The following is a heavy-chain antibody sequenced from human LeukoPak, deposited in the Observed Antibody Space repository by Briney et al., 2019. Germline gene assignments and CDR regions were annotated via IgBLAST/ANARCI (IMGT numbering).Heavy chain of an antibody. CDR3: VKYSASGGYFDY. Sequence: GGSLSLFCAASGFTFSTYSMRCLRQARGKGLEGVSGISGSGGNTYYAHSVKGQLTVSRDHSKNILYSEMHNLRAQGTAIFYGVKYSASGGYFDYWGQGTPVTVSS. J-gene: IGHJ4*02. CDR1: GFTFSTYS. D-gene: IGHD6-13*01. CDR2: ISGSGGNT. V-gene: IGHV3-23*01.